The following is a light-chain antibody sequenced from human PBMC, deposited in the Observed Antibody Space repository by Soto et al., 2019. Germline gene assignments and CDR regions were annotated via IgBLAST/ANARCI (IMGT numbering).Light chain of an antibody. CDR2: GAS. CDR3: QQYNNWPLT. CDR1: QSVSSN. J-gene: IGKJ4*01. V-gene: IGKV3-15*01. Sequence: EIVMTQSPATLSVSPGERATLSCRASQSVSSNLAWYQQKPGQAPRLLIYGASTRATDIPARFSGSGSGTEFTLTISSLQSEDFAVDYCQQYNNWPLTFGGGTKVDI.